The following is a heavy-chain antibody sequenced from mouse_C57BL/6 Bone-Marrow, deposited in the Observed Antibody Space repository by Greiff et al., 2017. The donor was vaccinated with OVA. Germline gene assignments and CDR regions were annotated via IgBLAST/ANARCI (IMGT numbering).Heavy chain of an antibody. CDR1: GFNIKDDY. D-gene: IGHD1-1*01. Sequence: DVKLQESGAELVRPGASVKLSCTASGFNIKDDYMHWVKQRPEQGLEWIGWIDPENGDTEYASKFQGKATITADTSSNTAYLQLSSLTSEDTAVYYCTYYYGSSPFAYWGQGTLVTVSA. V-gene: IGHV14-4*01. CDR3: TYYYGSSPFAY. CDR2: IDPENGDT. J-gene: IGHJ3*01.